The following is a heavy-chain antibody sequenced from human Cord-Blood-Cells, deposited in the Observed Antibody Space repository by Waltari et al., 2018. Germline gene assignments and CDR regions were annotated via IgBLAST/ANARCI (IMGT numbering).Heavy chain of an antibody. V-gene: IGHV3-53*01. Sequence: EVQLVESGGGLIQPGGSRRLSWAASGFTVSSNYISLVRQAPGKGLEWVSVIYSGGSTYYADSVKGRFTISRDNSKNTLYLQMNSLRAEDTAVYYCARDRTDWGRAFDIWGQGTMVTVSS. CDR3: ARDRTDWGRAFDI. CDR2: IYSGGST. CDR1: GFTVSSNY. D-gene: IGHD2-21*01. J-gene: IGHJ3*02.